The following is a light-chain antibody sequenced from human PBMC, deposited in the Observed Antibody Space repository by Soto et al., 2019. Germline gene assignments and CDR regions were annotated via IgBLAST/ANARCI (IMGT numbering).Light chain of an antibody. V-gene: IGLV2-14*03. CDR1: SSDIGGYNC. CDR2: DVA. J-gene: IGLJ2*01. Sequence: QSALTQPASVSGSPGQSIAISCTGTSSDIGGYNCVSWYQQHPGKAPKLMIYDVARRPSGISNRFSGSKSGNTASLTISGLQAEDEADYYCSSCTSSSTPVVFGGGTKLTVL. CDR3: SSCTSSSTPVV.